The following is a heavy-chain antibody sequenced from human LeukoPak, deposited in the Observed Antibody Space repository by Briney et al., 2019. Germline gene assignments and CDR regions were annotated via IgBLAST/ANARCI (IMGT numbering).Heavy chain of an antibody. Sequence: GASVKVSCKASGYTFTSHYMHWVRQAPGQGLEWMGMINPGGGITTYAQKFQGRVTLTRDTSASTVYMELSSLRSEDTAVYYCARTPLAGGTGWFDPWGQGTLVTVSS. D-gene: IGHD1-26*01. CDR1: GYTFTSHY. J-gene: IGHJ5*02. CDR3: ARTPLAGGTGWFDP. V-gene: IGHV1-46*01. CDR2: INPGGGIT.